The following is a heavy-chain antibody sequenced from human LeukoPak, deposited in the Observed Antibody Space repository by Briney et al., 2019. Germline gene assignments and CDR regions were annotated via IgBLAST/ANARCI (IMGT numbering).Heavy chain of an antibody. Sequence: GTSLRLSCAASGFTVSSNYMSWVRQAPGKGLEWVSVIYSGGSTYYADSVKGRFTISRDNSKNTLYLQMNSLRAEDTAVYYCAKDLPAINYYGSGSDDYWGQGTLVTVSS. CDR3: AKDLPAINYYGSGSDDY. J-gene: IGHJ4*02. D-gene: IGHD3-10*01. CDR1: GFTVSSNY. CDR2: IYSGGST. V-gene: IGHV3-66*01.